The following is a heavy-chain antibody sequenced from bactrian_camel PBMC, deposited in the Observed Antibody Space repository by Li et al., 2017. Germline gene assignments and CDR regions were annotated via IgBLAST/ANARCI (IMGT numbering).Heavy chain of an antibody. CDR2: IYTVTGST. CDR3: AADNPDECSWTRGGGFPDEWNY. J-gene: IGHJ4*01. Sequence: QVQLVESGGGSVPFGGSLKLSCVASPYPGSDYSMGWFRQAPRKQREGIAAIYTVTGSTAYADSVKGRFTISQDIAKNTLFLQMNRLKPEDTAMYYCAADNPDECSWTRGGGFPDEWNYEGQGTQVTVS. D-gene: IGHD6*01. CDR1: PYPGSDYS. V-gene: IGHV3S54*01.